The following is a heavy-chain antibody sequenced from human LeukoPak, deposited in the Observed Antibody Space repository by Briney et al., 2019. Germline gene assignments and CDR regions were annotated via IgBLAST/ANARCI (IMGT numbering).Heavy chain of an antibody. CDR2: VYYSEST. J-gene: IGHJ4*02. CDR3: ARAGTTDYGDYGPPDY. CDR1: GVSISSYY. Sequence: PSETLSLTCSVCGVSISSYYWSWIRQPPGKALEWIGYVYYSESTNYNPSLKSRVTISVDTSKKQVSLKLSSVTAANTAVYYCARAGTTDYGDYGPPDYWGQGILVTVSS. V-gene: IGHV4-59*01. D-gene: IGHD4-17*01.